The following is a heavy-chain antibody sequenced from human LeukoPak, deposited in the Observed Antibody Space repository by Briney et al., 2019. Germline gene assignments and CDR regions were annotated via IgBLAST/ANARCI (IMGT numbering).Heavy chain of an antibody. Sequence: SVKVSCKASGYTFTSYGISWVRQAPGQGLEWMGRIIPILGIANYAQKFQGRVTITADKSTSTAYMELSSLRSEDTAVYYCARARVGPYNWFDPWGQGTLVTVSS. V-gene: IGHV1-69*04. J-gene: IGHJ5*02. CDR2: IIPILGIA. CDR1: GYTFTSYG. CDR3: ARARVGPYNWFDP.